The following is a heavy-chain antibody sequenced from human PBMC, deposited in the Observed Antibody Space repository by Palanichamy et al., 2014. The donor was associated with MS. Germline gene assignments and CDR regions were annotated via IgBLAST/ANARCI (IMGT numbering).Heavy chain of an antibody. CDR1: GFTFSSYA. V-gene: IGHV3-23*01. CDR2: ISGSGGST. D-gene: IGHD6-13*01. J-gene: IGHJ6*02. CDR3: AKDGDRYSSSWYVTDV. Sequence: EVQLLESGGGLVQPGGSLRLSCAASGFTFSSYAMSWVRQAPGKGLEWVSAISGSGGSTYYADSVKGRFTISRDNSKNTLYLQMNSLRAEDTAVYYCAKDGDRYSSSWYVTDVWGQGTTVTVSS.